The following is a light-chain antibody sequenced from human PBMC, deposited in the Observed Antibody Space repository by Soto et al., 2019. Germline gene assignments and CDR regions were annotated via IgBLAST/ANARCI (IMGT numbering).Light chain of an antibody. J-gene: IGKJ4*01. CDR1: QTVRNNY. CDR3: QQFSSYPLT. Sequence: EIVLTQFPGTPSLSPGERGTLSRRASQTVRNNYLAWYQQKPGQAPRLLIYDASSRATGIPDRFSGGGSGTDFTLTISRLEPEDFAVYYCQQFSSYPLTFGGGTKVDIK. V-gene: IGKV3-20*01. CDR2: DAS.